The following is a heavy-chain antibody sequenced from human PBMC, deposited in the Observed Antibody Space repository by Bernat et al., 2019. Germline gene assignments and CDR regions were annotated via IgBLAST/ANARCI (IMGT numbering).Heavy chain of an antibody. CDR3: ATRPERYSYGWGGDYYYYYMDV. V-gene: IGHV1-69*17. D-gene: IGHD5-18*01. CDR2: IIPIFGIA. J-gene: IGHJ6*03. CDR1: GGTFSSYA. Sequence: QVQLVQSGAEVKKPGSSVKVSCKASGGTFSSYAISWVRQAPGQGLEWMGGIIPIFGIANYAQKFQGRVTITADKSTSTAYMELSSLRSEDTAVYYCATRPERYSYGWGGDYYYYYMDVWGKGTTVTVSS.